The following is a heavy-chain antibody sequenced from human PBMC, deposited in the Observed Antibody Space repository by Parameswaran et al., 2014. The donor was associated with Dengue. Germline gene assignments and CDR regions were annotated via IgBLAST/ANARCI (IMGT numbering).Heavy chain of an antibody. CDR2: IKSKTDGGTT. CDR3: TTDGVGCSSATCLYYYYYSMDV. Sequence: WIRQPPGKGLEWVGRIKSKTDGGTTDYGAPVKGGFTISRDDSKNTLYLQMNSLKTEDTAVYYCTTDGVGCSSATCLYYYYYSMDVWGQGTTVTVSS. D-gene: IGHD2-2*01. J-gene: IGHJ6*02. V-gene: IGHV3-15*01.